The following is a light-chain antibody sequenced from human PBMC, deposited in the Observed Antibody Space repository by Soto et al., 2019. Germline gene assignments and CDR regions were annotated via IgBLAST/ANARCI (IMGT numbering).Light chain of an antibody. V-gene: IGKV1-39*01. CDR3: QQSYSTPFT. CDR1: QSISSY. CDR2: AAS. Sequence: DIQMTQSPSSLSASVGDRVTITCRASQSISSYLNWYQQKPGKAPKLLIYAASSLQSGVPPRFSGSGSGTDFTLTISSLQPEDFATYYCQQSYSTPFTFGPGTKVDIK. J-gene: IGKJ3*01.